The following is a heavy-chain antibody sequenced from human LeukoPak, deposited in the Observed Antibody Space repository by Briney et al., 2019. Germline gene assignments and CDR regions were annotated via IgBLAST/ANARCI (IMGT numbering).Heavy chain of an antibody. D-gene: IGHD6-19*01. CDR2: IYYSGST. V-gene: IGHV4-39*07. CDR1: GGSISSSTYY. CDR3: ASSSGWYRGGEGY. J-gene: IGHJ4*02. Sequence: PSETLSLTCSVSGGSISSSTYYWGWIRQPPGTGLEWIGSIYYSGSTYYNPSLKSRVTISIDTSKNQFSLKLSSVTAADMAVYYCASSSGWYRGGEGYWGQGTLVTVSS.